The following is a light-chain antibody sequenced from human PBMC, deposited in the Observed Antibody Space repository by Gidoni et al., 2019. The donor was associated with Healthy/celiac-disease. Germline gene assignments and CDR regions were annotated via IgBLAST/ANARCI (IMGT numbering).Light chain of an antibody. CDR1: SSHIGSNY. Sequence: QSVLTQPTSASGTPGQRVTISCSGSSSHIGSNYVYWYQQLPGTAPKLLFYRNNQRPSGVPDRFSGSKSGTSASLAISGLRSEDEADYYCAAWDDSLSGPIFGGGTKLTVL. V-gene: IGLV1-47*01. J-gene: IGLJ2*01. CDR3: AAWDDSLSGPI. CDR2: RNN.